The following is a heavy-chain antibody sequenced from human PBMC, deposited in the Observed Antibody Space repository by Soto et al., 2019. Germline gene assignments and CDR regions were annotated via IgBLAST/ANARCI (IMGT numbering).Heavy chain of an antibody. D-gene: IGHD2-21*01. J-gene: IGHJ4*02. CDR2: ISGNGAVT. V-gene: IGHV3-23*01. Sequence: EVQLLESGGGLIQPGGSLRLSCAASGFTFTSDAMTWVRRPPGKGLEWVSAISGNGAVTYYEVSVKGRFTVFRDTSQHALDLHQNYSRAEAGAVYYWASGRGCGKGGECYSGDCWGQGTRVTFCS. CDR3: ASGRGCGKGGECYSGDC. CDR1: GFTFTSDA.